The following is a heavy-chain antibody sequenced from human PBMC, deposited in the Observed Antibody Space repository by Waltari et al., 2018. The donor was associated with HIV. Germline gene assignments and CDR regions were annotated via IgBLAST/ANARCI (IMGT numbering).Heavy chain of an antibody. D-gene: IGHD1-26*01. CDR2: INSDGSST. CDR1: GFTFSSYW. Sequence: EVKLVESGVGSVQPGGSLRLSCAASGFTFSSYWRHWVRQAPGKGLVWVSRINSDGSSTSYADSVKGRFTISRDNAKNTVYLQMSSLRAEDTAVYYCARAGRDGKLPPDYWGQGTLVTVSS. V-gene: IGHV3-74*01. J-gene: IGHJ4*02. CDR3: ARAGRDGKLPPDY.